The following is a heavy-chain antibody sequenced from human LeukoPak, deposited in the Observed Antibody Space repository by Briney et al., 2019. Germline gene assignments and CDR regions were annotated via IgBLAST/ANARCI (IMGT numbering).Heavy chain of an antibody. CDR3: ARRGYYGSGRAPGFDP. J-gene: IGHJ5*02. CDR2: IYYTGST. D-gene: IGHD3-10*01. Sequence: SETLSLTCTVSGGSISSSRYYWGWIRQPPGKGLEWIGSIYYTGSTNHNPSLKSRVTISVDTSKNQFSLKLRSATAADTAVYYCARRGYYGSGRAPGFDPWGQGTLVTVSS. CDR1: GGSISSSRYY. V-gene: IGHV4-39*01.